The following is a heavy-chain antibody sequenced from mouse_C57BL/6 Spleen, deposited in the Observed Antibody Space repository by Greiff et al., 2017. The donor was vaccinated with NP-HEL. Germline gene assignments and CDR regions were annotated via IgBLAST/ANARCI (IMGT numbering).Heavy chain of an antibody. D-gene: IGHD6-1*01. V-gene: IGHV1-54*01. CDR3: SRRAAFRSFDY. CDR2: INPGSGGT. CDR1: GYAFTNYL. Sequence: QVQLQQSGAELVRPGTSVKVSCKASGYAFTNYLIEWVKQRPGQGLEWIGVINPGSGGTNYNEKFKGKATLTADKSSSTAYMQLSSLTSEDSAVYFCSRRAAFRSFDYWGQGTTLTVSS. J-gene: IGHJ2*01.